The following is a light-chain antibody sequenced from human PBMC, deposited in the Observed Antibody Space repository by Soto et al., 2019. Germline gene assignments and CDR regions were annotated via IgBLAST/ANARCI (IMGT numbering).Light chain of an antibody. CDR1: QSVSSSF. V-gene: IGKV3-20*01. Sequence: EMVLTQSPGTLSLSPGERATLSCRASQSVSSSFLAWYQQKPGHAPKLLIYAASSRATGIPARFSGSGSGTDFTLTISRLEPEDFAVYFCQQYGRSPNTFGQGTKLEIK. J-gene: IGKJ2*01. CDR2: AAS. CDR3: QQYGRSPNT.